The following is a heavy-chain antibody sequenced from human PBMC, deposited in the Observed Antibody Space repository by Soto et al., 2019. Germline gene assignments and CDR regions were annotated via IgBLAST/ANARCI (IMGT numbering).Heavy chain of an antibody. J-gene: IGHJ4*02. V-gene: IGHV4-61*01. CDR2: VYYSGST. CDR1: GGSVSRVSYY. Sequence: ASETLSLTRNVSGGSVSRVSYYWSWIRQSPGKGLEWIGYVYYSGSTNYNPSLKSRVTISVDTSKNQFSLKLRSVTAADTAVYYCAASISIFGVVPFWGQGTLVTVSS. D-gene: IGHD3-3*01. CDR3: AASISIFGVVPF.